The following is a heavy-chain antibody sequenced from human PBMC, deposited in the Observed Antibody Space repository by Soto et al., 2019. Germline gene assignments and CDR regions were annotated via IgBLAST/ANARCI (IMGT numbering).Heavy chain of an antibody. J-gene: IGHJ5*02. V-gene: IGHV4-59*01. CDR2: IYYSGST. CDR1: GGYISSYY. CDR3: AGGIQLWENWFDP. Sequence: SETLSLTSPVSGGYISSYYWSWIRQPPGKGLEWIGYIYYSGSTNYNPSLKSRVTISVDTSKNQFSLKLSSVTAADTAVYYCAGGIQLWENWFDPWGQGTLVTVSS. D-gene: IGHD5-18*01.